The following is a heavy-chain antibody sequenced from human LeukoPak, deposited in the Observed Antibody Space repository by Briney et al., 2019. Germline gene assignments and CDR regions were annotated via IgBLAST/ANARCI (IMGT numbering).Heavy chain of an antibody. CDR2: IYHSGST. CDR3: ARDHLQRGGSGFASLDP. Sequence: SETLSLTCAVSGGSISSSNWWSWVRQPPGKGLEWIGEIYHSGSTNYNPSLKSRVTISVDKSKNQFSLKLSSVTAADTAVYYCARDHLQRGGSGFASLDPWGQGTLVTVSS. J-gene: IGHJ5*02. CDR1: GGSISSSNW. D-gene: IGHD3-10*01. V-gene: IGHV4-4*02.